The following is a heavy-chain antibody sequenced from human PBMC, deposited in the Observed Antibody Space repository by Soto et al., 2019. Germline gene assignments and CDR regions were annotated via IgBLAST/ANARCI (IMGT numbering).Heavy chain of an antibody. CDR3: ARVSDY. CDR2: INHSGSA. CDR1: GWSFIDYS. J-gene: IGHJ4*02. Sequence: QVLLQQWGAGRLKPSETLSLTCAVYGWSFIDYSCGWIRQSPGTGLEWMGEINHSGSATYNPSLKSRLTISVDTSKNQFSLKLYSVTAADAAVYYCARVSDYWSQGTLVTVSS. V-gene: IGHV4-34*01.